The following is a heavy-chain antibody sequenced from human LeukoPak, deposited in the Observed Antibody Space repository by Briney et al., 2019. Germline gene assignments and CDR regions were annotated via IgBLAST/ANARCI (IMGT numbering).Heavy chain of an antibody. CDR1: GSSISSGGYY. V-gene: IGHV4-39*07. CDR2: IYYSGGT. D-gene: IGHD3-10*01. Sequence: SETLSLTCTVSGSSISSGGYYWRWIRQPPGKGLEWIGSIYYSGGTYYNPSLKSRVTISVDTSKNQFSLKLSSVTAADTAVYYCARIGAPGLGSDYWGQGTLVTVSS. CDR3: ARIGAPGLGSDY. J-gene: IGHJ4*02.